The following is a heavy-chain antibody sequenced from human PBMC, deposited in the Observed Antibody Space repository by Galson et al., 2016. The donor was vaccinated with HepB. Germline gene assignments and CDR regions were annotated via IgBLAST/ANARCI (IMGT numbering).Heavy chain of an antibody. D-gene: IGHD3-16*01. CDR2: VYSDGST. J-gene: IGHJ6*03. CDR1: GFTVSSNY. V-gene: IGHV3-53*01. CDR3: AQNKATGRVWGRYYYYMDV. Sequence: SLRLSCAASGFTVSSNYLSWVRQAPGKGLEWVSIVYSDGSTYYSDSVRGRFTISRANSNNIVYLQMNSLRAEDTAVYFCAQNKATGRVWGRYYYYMDVGGKGTTVTVSS.